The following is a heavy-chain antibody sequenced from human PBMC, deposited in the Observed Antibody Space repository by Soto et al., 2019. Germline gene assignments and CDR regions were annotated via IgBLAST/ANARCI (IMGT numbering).Heavy chain of an antibody. CDR1: GYTFTAYY. CDR3: TTDAPMIVVAVH. CDR2: INPNSGGT. Sequence: GASVKVSCKASGYTFTAYYIPWVRQAPGQGLEWMGRINPNSGGTNYAQKFQGRVTLTRDTSISTAYMELSSLRSDDAAVYYCTTDAPMIVVAVHWGQGTLVTVSS. D-gene: IGHD3-22*01. J-gene: IGHJ4*02. V-gene: IGHV1-2*06.